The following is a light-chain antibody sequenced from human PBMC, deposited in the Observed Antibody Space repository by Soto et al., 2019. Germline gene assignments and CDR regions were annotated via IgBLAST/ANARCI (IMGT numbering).Light chain of an antibody. V-gene: IGKV3-11*01. CDR3: QQRMES. Sequence: EILMTMPPVTLSVPPGERATLSCRASQSVSSNLAWHQQKPGQAPRLLIYDASNRATGIPGRFSGSGSGTDFTLTISSLEPEDFAVYYCQQRMESFGQGTRLEIK. J-gene: IGKJ5*01. CDR2: DAS. CDR1: QSVSSN.